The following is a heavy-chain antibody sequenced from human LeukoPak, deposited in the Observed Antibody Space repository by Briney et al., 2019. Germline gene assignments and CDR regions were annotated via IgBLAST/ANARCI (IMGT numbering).Heavy chain of an antibody. Sequence: SETLSLTCTVSGGSISSYYWSWIRQPPGKGLEWIGYIYYSGSTNYNPSLKSRVTISVDTSKNQFSLKLSSVTAADTAVYYCARGAWELSAFHAFDIWGQGTMVTVSS. J-gene: IGHJ3*02. CDR2: IYYSGST. CDR1: GGSISSYY. CDR3: ARGAWELSAFHAFDI. V-gene: IGHV4-59*12. D-gene: IGHD1-26*01.